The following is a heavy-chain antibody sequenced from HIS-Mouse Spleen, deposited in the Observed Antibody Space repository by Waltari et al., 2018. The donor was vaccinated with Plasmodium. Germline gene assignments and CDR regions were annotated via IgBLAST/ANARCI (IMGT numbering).Heavy chain of an antibody. CDR2: ISWNSGSI. CDR1: GFTFDDYA. D-gene: IGHD2-2*01. Sequence: EVQLVESGGGLVQPGRSLRLSCAASGFTFDDYAMHWVRQAPGKGLGWFSGISWNSGSIGYADSGKGRFTISRDNAKNSLYLQMNSLRAEDTALYYCAKDQTPYQLLHFDYWGQGTLVTVSS. V-gene: IGHV3-9*01. CDR3: AKDQTPYQLLHFDY. J-gene: IGHJ4*02.